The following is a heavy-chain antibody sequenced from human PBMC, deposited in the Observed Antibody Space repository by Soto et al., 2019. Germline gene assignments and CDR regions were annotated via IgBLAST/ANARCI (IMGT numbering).Heavy chain of an antibody. Sequence: TLSLTCTVSGGSISSGGYYWSWIRQHPGKGLEWIGYIYYSGSTYYNPSLKSRVTISVDTSKNQFSLKLSSVTAADTAVYYCARRIPIYYDSSGYYFDYWGKGTRVTVS. CDR2: IYYSGST. CDR3: ARRIPIYYDSSGYYFDY. V-gene: IGHV4-31*03. J-gene: IGHJ4*02. D-gene: IGHD3-22*01. CDR1: GGSISSGGYY.